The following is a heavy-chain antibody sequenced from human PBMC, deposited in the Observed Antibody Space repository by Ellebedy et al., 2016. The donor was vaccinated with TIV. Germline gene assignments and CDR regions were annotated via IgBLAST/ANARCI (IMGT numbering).Heavy chain of an antibody. CDR1: GGSVSSTRYY. D-gene: IGHD2-21*02. V-gene: IGHV4-39*01. CDR2: VYYSGSP. CDR3: ARTDPWQPIDD. J-gene: IGHJ4*02. Sequence: MPGGSLRLSCSVSGGSVSSTRYYWAWIRQPPGKGLEYIGSVYYSGSPYYNPSFKSRVTLSADTSKNQFSLSLRTVTAADTAVYYCARTDPWQPIDDWGQGILVSVSS.